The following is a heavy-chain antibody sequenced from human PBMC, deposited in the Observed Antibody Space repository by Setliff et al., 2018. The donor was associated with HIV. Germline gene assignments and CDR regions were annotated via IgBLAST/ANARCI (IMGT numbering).Heavy chain of an antibody. D-gene: IGHD6-19*01. CDR3: ARGLAVAGKSYYSYYYMDV. J-gene: IGHJ6*03. Sequence: ASVKVSCKASGYTFTNYDINWVRQATGQGLEWMGWMNPNSGNTGYAQKFQGRVTMTRNTSISTAYMELSSLRSEDTAVYYCARGLAVAGKSYYSYYYMDVWGKGTTVTV. CDR2: MNPNSGNT. CDR1: GYTFTNYD. V-gene: IGHV1-8*02.